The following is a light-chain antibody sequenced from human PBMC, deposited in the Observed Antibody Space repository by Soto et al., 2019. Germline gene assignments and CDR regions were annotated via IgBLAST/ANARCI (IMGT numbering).Light chain of an antibody. CDR2: GAF. Sequence: VLTQSPATLSVSRGERATLSCRASQNIKTNLAWYQHKPGQAPRLLIYGAFTGATGVPARFSGSGSGTEFTLTISSLQSEDFATYYCQQYNSWPRTSGQGTK. CDR3: QQYNSWPRT. V-gene: IGKV3-15*01. CDR1: QNIKTN. J-gene: IGKJ1*01.